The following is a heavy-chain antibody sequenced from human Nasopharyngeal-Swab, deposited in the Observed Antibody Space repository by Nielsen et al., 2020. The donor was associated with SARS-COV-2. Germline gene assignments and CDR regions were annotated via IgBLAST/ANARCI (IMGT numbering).Heavy chain of an antibody. Sequence: ASVKVSCKASGYTFTSYYMHWVRQAPGQGLEWMGIINPSGGSTSYAQKFQGRVTMTRDTSTSTVYMELSSLRSEDTAVYYCARAGTGWLQFGFLDYWGQGTLVTVSS. CDR2: INPSGGST. CDR1: GYTFTSYY. V-gene: IGHV1-46*01. D-gene: IGHD5-24*01. CDR3: ARAGTGWLQFGFLDY. J-gene: IGHJ4*02.